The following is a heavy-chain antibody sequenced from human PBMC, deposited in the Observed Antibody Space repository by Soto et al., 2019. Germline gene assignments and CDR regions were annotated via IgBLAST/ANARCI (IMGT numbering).Heavy chain of an antibody. Sequence: EVQLLDSGGGLVQPGGSLRLSCAASGFTFSDYAMSWLRQPPGKGLEWVSALSGSGDRTYYSDSVKGRFTISRDNSQNTLSLQMNSLRAEDSAVYYCVRERSGYSYADSWGQGTLVTVSS. J-gene: IGHJ4*02. CDR1: GFTFSDYA. CDR2: LSGSGDRT. D-gene: IGHD5-18*01. V-gene: IGHV3-23*01. CDR3: VRERSGYSYADS.